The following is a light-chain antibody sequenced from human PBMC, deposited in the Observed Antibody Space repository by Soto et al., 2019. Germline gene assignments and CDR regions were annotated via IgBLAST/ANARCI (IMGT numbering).Light chain of an antibody. V-gene: IGKV1-5*03. CDR1: QNIFTY. CDR2: KAS. J-gene: IGKJ1*01. CDR3: QQYNSYWT. Sequence: DIHMTQSPSTLSASVGDRVTISCRASQNIFTYLAWYQQKPGKAPKLLIYKASSLESGVPSRFSGSGSGTEFTLTISSLQPDDFATYYCQQYNSYWTFGQGTKVDIK.